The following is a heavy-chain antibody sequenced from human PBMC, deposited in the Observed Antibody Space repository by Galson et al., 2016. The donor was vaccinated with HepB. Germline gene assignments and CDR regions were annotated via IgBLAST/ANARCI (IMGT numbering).Heavy chain of an antibody. CDR2: ISYDGRNK. Sequence: SLRLSCAASGFTFSSYDMHWVRQAPGKGLEWVALISYDGRNKNYVDSVKGRFTISRDNSKNTLYLQMNSLRAEDTAVSYCAKVPLLLGVVMSAATSWGQGTLVTASP. CDR3: AKVPLLLGVVMSAATS. J-gene: IGHJ4*02. V-gene: IGHV3-30*18. D-gene: IGHD2-15*01. CDR1: GFTFSSYD.